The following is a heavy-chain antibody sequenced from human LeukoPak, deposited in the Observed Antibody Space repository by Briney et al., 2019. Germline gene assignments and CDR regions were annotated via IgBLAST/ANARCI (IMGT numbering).Heavy chain of an antibody. Sequence: SQTLSLTCTVTGTSIRSGSYYWNWIRQAAGKGLEWIGRMYIGGRTTYNPSLKSRVTISLETTENQFSLRLRSVTAADTAVYYCARDSRYSSSWYPPYYFDYWGQGTLVTVSS. CDR2: MYIGGRT. D-gene: IGHD6-13*01. CDR3: ARDSRYSSSWYPPYYFDY. CDR1: GTSIRSGSYY. J-gene: IGHJ4*02. V-gene: IGHV4-61*02.